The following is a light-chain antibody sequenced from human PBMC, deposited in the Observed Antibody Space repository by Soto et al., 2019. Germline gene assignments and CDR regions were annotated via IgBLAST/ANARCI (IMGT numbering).Light chain of an antibody. J-gene: IGKJ1*01. Sequence: LTQSPVTLSLSPGERATLSCRASQSVSSSYLAWYQQKPGQAPRLLIYGASSRATGIPDRFSGSGSGTDFTLTISRLEPEDFAVYYSQEYGSSPWTFGRGTKV. CDR1: QSVSSSY. CDR2: GAS. V-gene: IGKV3-20*01. CDR3: QEYGSSPWT.